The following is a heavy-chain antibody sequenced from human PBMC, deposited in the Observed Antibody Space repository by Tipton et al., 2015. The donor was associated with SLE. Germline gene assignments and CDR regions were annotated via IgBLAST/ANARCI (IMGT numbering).Heavy chain of an antibody. D-gene: IGHD2-15*01. Sequence: QLVQSGAEVKKPGSSVKVSCKASGGTFNIYAITWVRQAPGQGLEWMGGSIPNSGIVNYAQNFQGRVTITTDESASTAYMELSSLRSEDTAVYYCARDRGSHGMDVWGQGTTVTVSS. J-gene: IGHJ6*02. CDR2: SIPNSGIV. CDR3: ARDRGSHGMDV. V-gene: IGHV1-69*05. CDR1: GGTFNIYA.